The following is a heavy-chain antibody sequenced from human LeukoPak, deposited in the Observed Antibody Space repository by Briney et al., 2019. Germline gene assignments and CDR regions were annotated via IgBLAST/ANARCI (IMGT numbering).Heavy chain of an antibody. Sequence: PGGSLRLSCAASGFTFSSYEMNWVRQAPGKGLEWVSYISSSGSTIYYADSVKGRFTISRDNARNSLYLQMTSLRAEDTAIYYCAKAEGSSTWYRGEYFQHWGQGTLVTVSS. CDR1: GFTFSSYE. J-gene: IGHJ1*01. CDR3: AKAEGSSTWYRGEYFQH. CDR2: ISSSGSTI. V-gene: IGHV3-48*03. D-gene: IGHD6-13*01.